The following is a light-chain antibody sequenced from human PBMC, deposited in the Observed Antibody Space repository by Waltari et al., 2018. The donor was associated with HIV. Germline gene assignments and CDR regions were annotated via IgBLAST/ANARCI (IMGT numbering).Light chain of an antibody. CDR3: QQYNNWPPLFT. CDR2: GAS. CDR1: QSVSSN. V-gene: IGKV3-15*01. Sequence: EIVMTQSPATPPVSPGERATLSCSASQSVSSNLAWYQQKPGQAPRLLISGASTRATGIPARFSGSGSGTEFTLTISSLQSEDFAVYYCQQYNNWPPLFTFGPGTKVDIK. J-gene: IGKJ3*01.